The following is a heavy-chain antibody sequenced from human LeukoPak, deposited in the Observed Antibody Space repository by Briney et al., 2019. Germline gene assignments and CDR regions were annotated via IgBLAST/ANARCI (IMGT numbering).Heavy chain of an antibody. D-gene: IGHD2-8*01. CDR1: GFTVSSNY. J-gene: IGHJ6*03. Sequence: GGSLRLSCAASGFTVSSNYMSWVRQAPGKGLEWVSVIYSGGSTYYADSVKGRFTISRDNSKNTLYLQMNSLRAEDTAVYYCARDQPPSIVLMVYAHYYYYMDVWGKGTTVTVSS. CDR3: ARDQPPSIVLMVYAHYYYYMDV. CDR2: IYSGGST. V-gene: IGHV3-66*01.